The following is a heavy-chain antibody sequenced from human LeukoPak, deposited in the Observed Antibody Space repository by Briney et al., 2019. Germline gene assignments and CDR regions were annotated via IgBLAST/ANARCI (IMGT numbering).Heavy chain of an antibody. J-gene: IGHJ6*03. D-gene: IGHD2-15*01. CDR2: IRYSGST. Sequence: PSETLSLTCTVSGGSISSSSYYWGWIRQPPGKGLEWIGSIRYSGSTNYNPSLKSRVTISVDTSKNQFSLKLSSVTAADTAVYYCARGYCSGGSCYSYYYYNYMDVWGKGTTVTVSS. CDR3: ARGYCSGGSCYSYYYYNYMDV. CDR1: GGSISSSSYY. V-gene: IGHV4-39*07.